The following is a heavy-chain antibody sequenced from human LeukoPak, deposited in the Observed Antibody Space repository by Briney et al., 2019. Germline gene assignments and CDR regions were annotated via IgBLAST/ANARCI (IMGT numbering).Heavy chain of an antibody. CDR3: AREGGGQYYDTSGLYS. V-gene: IGHV3-7*01. D-gene: IGHD3-22*01. J-gene: IGHJ5*02. CDR1: GFTFSNYW. CDR2: IKQDGSEK. Sequence: GGSLRLSCAASGFTFSNYWMTWVRQAPGKGLEWVAHIKQDGSEKYYVDSVKGRFTISRDNAKNSLYLQMNSLRAEDTAVYYCAREGGGQYYDTSGLYSWGQGTLVTVSS.